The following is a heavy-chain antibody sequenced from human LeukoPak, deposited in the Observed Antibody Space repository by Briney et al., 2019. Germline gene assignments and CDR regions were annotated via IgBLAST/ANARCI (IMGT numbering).Heavy chain of an antibody. V-gene: IGHV3-21*04. CDR2: ISSSSSYI. D-gene: IGHD1-20*01. CDR1: GFTFSSYS. Sequence: GGSLRLSCAASGFTFSSYSMNWVRQAPGKGLEWVSSISSSSSYIYYADSVKGRFTISRDNAKNSPYLQMNSLRAEDTAVYFCARRYNSYYFDYWGQGTLVTVSS. CDR3: ARRYNSYYFDY. J-gene: IGHJ4*02.